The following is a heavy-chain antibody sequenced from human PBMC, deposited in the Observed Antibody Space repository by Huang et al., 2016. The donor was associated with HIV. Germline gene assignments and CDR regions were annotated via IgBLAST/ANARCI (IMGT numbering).Heavy chain of an antibody. CDR1: GYPFIDFD. CDR2: MNPESGRT. V-gene: IGHV1-8*03. Sequence: QVQLVQSGAEVKEPGASVKVSCQASGYPFIDFDIDWVRQAPGQGRQGLGWMNPESGRTGLAHDFKDRVSITRRNSIRTAYMELTSLTSEDTAVYYCARGRFGETFNYYMDVWGIGTTVTVS. D-gene: IGHD3-10*01. J-gene: IGHJ6*03. CDR3: ARGRFGETFNYYMDV.